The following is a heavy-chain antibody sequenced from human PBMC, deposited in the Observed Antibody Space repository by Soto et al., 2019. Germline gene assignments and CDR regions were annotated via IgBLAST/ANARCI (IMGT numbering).Heavy chain of an antibody. CDR3: ARDGGTTGTFFGY. CDR2: ISYDGSNK. J-gene: IGHJ4*02. Sequence: QVQLVESGGGVVQPGRSLRLSCAASGFTFSSYAMHWVRQAPGKGLEWVAVISYDGSNKYYADSVKGRFTISRDNSKNALYLQMNSLGAEDTAVYYCARDGGTTGTFFGYWGQGTLVTVSS. V-gene: IGHV3-30-3*01. D-gene: IGHD1-1*01. CDR1: GFTFSSYA.